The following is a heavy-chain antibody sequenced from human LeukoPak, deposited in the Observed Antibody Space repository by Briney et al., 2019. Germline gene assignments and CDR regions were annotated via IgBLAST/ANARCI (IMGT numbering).Heavy chain of an antibody. V-gene: IGHV4-59*01. CDR3: ARVTRYYYDRIEGNWFDP. CDR1: GGSISSYY. D-gene: IGHD3-22*01. J-gene: IGHJ5*02. CDR2: IYYSGST. Sequence: PSETLSLTCTVSGGSISSYYWSWIRQPPGKGLEWIGYIYYSGSTNYNPSLKSRVTISVDTSKNQFSLKLSSVTAADTAVYYCARVTRYYYDRIEGNWFDPWGQGTLVTVSP.